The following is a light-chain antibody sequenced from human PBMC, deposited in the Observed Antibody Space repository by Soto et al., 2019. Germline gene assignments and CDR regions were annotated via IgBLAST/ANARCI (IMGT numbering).Light chain of an antibody. CDR2: NNN. V-gene: IGLV1-40*01. Sequence: QLVLTQPPSVSGAPGQRVTISCTGSSSNIGAGYDVHWYQRLPGTAPKVLIYNNNNRPSGVPDRFSGSKSGTSASLAITGLQAEDEADYYCQSCDSSLSGSYVFGTGTKLTVL. J-gene: IGLJ1*01. CDR1: SSNIGAGYD. CDR3: QSCDSSLSGSYV.